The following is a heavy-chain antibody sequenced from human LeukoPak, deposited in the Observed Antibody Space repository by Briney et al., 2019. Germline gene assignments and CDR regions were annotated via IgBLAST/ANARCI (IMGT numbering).Heavy chain of an antibody. CDR3: ARKGGGFEY. J-gene: IGHJ4*02. V-gene: IGHV5-51*01. D-gene: IGHD2-15*01. CDR1: GYSFTSYW. CDR2: IYAGDSDY. Sequence: GESLKISCKGSGYSFTSYWIGWVRQMPGKRLECMVIIYAGDSDYRDSPYFQVQVTSSADKSSSPAYLQWSSLKASDTAMYYCARKGGGFEYWGQGTLVTVSS.